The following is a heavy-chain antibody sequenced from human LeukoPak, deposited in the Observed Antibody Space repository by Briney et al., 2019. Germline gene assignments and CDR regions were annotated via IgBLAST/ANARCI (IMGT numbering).Heavy chain of an antibody. CDR1: GLTLSGYW. Sequence: GGSLRLSCAASGLTLSGYWMHWVRQAPGKGLVWVSRINGDASSASYADSVKGRFTISRDNAKSTLYLQMNSLRVEDTAVYYCARARGNTYGYFEYWGQGTLVTVSS. CDR3: ARARGNTYGYFEY. V-gene: IGHV3-74*01. J-gene: IGHJ4*02. CDR2: INGDASSA. D-gene: IGHD5-18*01.